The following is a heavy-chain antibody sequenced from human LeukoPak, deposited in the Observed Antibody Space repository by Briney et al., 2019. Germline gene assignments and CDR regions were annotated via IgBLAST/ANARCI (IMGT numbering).Heavy chain of an antibody. Sequence: GVSLKISCKGSGSRFTNYWIGWVRQMPGKGLEWMGIIYPGDSDTRYSPSFQGQVTISADKSISTSYLQWSSLKASDTAIYYCTKSNDAFDIWGQGTMVTVSS. V-gene: IGHV5-51*01. CDR3: TKSNDAFDI. CDR2: IYPGDSDT. CDR1: GSRFTNYW. J-gene: IGHJ3*02. D-gene: IGHD4-11*01.